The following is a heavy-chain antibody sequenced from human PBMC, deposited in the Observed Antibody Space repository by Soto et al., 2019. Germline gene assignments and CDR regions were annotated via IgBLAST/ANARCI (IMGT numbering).Heavy chain of an antibody. CDR3: ARVTRKGLQPYMDV. CDR2: IYHIGST. CDR1: SGSISSSNW. V-gene: IGHV4-4*02. Sequence: SETLSLTCAVSSGSISSSNWWSWVRQPPGKGLEWIGEIYHIGSTNYNPSLKSRVTISVDKSKNPFSLKLSSVTAADTAVYYCARVTRKGLQPYMDVWGKGTTVTVSS. J-gene: IGHJ6*03. D-gene: IGHD4-4*01.